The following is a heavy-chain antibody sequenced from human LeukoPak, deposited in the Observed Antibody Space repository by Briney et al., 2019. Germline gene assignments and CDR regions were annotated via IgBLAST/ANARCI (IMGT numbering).Heavy chain of an antibody. Sequence: AHTLSLTCTVSGGSISSGGYYWSWIRQLPGKGLEGIWYIYYRGSTYYNPSLKSRVTISVDTSKNQFSMRLSSVTAADKSWSYWDRGPTGDFNYWGQGTLVTVSS. CDR1: GGSISSGGYY. J-gene: IGHJ4*02. V-gene: IGHV4-30-4*08. CDR2: IYYRGST. D-gene: IGHD1-1*01. CDR3: DRGPTGDFNY.